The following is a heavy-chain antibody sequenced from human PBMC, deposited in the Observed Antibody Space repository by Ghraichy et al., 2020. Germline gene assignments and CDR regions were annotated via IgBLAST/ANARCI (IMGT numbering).Heavy chain of an antibody. CDR2: INHSGST. D-gene: IGHD5-18*01. CDR1: GGSFSGYY. V-gene: IGHV4-34*01. CDR3: ARGRGYSYGYQRSLRWLGFDY. Sequence: SETLSLTCAVYGGSFSGYYWSWIRQPPGKGLEWIGEINHSGSTNYNPSLKSRVTISVDTSKNQFSLKLSSVTAADTAVYYCARGRGYSYGYQRSLRWLGFDYWGQGTLVTVSS. J-gene: IGHJ4*02.